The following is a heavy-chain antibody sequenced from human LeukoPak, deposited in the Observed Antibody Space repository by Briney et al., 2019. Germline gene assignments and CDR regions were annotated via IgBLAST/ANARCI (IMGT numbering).Heavy chain of an antibody. V-gene: IGHV4-34*01. D-gene: IGHD3-10*01. Sequence: KASETLSLTCAVYGGSFSGYYWSWIRQPPGKGLEWIGEINHSGSTNYNPSLKSRVTISVDTSKNQFSLKLSSVTAADTAVYYCARATYYYGSGSPWGQGTLVTVSS. CDR1: GGSFSGYY. J-gene: IGHJ4*02. CDR2: INHSGST. CDR3: ARATYYYGSGSP.